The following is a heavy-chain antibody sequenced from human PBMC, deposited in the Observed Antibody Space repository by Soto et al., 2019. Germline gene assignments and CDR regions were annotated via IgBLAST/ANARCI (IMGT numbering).Heavy chain of an antibody. Sequence: SETLSLTCTASGASISSYYWSWIRQPPGKGLEWIAHIYYSGRTNYNPSLKSRVTISIDTSQNQFSLKLSSVTAADTAVYYCARVREDIGYGSGSYLFDYWGQGALVTVSS. D-gene: IGHD3-10*01. V-gene: IGHV4-59*01. CDR3: ARVREDIGYGSGSYLFDY. CDR2: IYYSGRT. CDR1: GASISSYY. J-gene: IGHJ4*02.